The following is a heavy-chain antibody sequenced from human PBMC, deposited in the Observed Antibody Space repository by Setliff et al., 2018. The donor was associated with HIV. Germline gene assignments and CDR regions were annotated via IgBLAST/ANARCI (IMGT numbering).Heavy chain of an antibody. CDR2: INSSGTT. CDR3: ARRWQFMGWFDP. Sequence: PSETLSLTCTVSGGSFSNFFWNWIRQPPGKGLEWIGYINSSGTTNYNPSLKSRVNISIDPSKNHFTLRLSSVTVADTSLYYCARRWQFMGWFDPWGQGSLVNVSS. V-gene: IGHV4-4*09. D-gene: IGHD2-15*01. CDR1: GGSFSNFF. J-gene: IGHJ5*02.